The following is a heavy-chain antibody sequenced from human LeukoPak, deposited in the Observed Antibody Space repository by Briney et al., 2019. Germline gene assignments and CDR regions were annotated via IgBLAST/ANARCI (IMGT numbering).Heavy chain of an antibody. Sequence: HPGGSLRLSCAASGFTVSSNYMSWVRQAPGKGLEWVSVIYSGDNTNYADSVKGRFTISRHNSKNTLYLQMDSLRAEDTAVYYCATGSFRNSLGGYFDYWGQGTLVTVSS. CDR3: ATGSFRNSLGGYFDY. J-gene: IGHJ4*02. D-gene: IGHD4-23*01. V-gene: IGHV3-53*04. CDR2: IYSGDNT. CDR1: GFTVSSNY.